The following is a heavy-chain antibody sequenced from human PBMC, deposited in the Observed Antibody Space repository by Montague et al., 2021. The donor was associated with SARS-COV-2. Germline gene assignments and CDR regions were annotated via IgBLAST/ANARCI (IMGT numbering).Heavy chain of an antibody. Sequence: SETLSLTCTVSGSSVRSDYCWAWIRQSPGKGLEWIGSSSHRGITDYNPSLRSRVTLSVDTSKNQISLKLTSVAAADTAVYYCARYSHLGFESTDTFDVWGRGTMVTVSS. V-gene: IGHV4-38-2*02. J-gene: IGHJ3*01. CDR3: ARYSHLGFESTDTFDV. CDR1: GSSVRSDYC. D-gene: IGHD3-9*01. CDR2: SSHRGIT.